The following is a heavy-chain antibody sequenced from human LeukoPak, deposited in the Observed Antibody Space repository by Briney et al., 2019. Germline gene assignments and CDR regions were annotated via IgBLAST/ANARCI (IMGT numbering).Heavy chain of an antibody. CDR2: IWYDGSNK. V-gene: IGHV3-33*01. CDR3: AREARYSSGRYGAFDV. D-gene: IGHD6-19*01. CDR1: GLTFSSYG. Sequence: GRSLRLSCAASGLTFSSYGMHWARQAPGKGLGWVAVIWYDGSNKYYADSVKGRFTISRENAKNSLYLQMNSLRAGDTAVYYCAREARYSSGRYGAFDVWGRGTVVIVSS. J-gene: IGHJ3*01.